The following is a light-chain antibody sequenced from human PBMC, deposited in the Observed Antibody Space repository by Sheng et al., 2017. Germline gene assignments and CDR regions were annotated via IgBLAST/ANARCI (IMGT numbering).Light chain of an antibody. V-gene: IGLV2-11*01. CDR1: SSDVGGYDY. CDR2: DVT. CDR3: CSYAGSYTLWV. Sequence: QSALTQPRSVSGSPGQSVTISCTGTSSDVGGYDYVSWYQQLPGKAPKLMIYDVTKRPSGVPDRFSGSKSGNTASLTISGLQAEDEADYYCCSYAGSYTLWVFGGGTKLTV. J-gene: IGLJ3*02.